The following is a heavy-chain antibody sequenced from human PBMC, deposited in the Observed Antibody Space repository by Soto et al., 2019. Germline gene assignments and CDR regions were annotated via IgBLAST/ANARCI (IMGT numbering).Heavy chain of an antibody. CDR1: GGSISSSSYY. CDR3: ERHMGAAAGTEGGFDP. V-gene: IGHV4-39*01. CDR2: IYYSGST. Sequence: XATLSLTFTVSGGSISSSSYYWGWIRQPPGKGLEWIGSIYYSGSTYYNPSLKSRVTISVDTSKNQFSLKLSSVTAADTAVYYCERHMGAAAGTEGGFDPWGQGTLVTVPS. D-gene: IGHD6-13*01. J-gene: IGHJ5*02.